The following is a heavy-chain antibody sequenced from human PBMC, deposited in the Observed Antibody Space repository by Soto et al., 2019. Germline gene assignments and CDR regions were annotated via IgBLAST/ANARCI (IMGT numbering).Heavy chain of an antibody. Sequence: PSETLSLTCTVSGGSISSYYWSWIRQPPGKGLEWIWYIYYSGSTNYNPSLKSRVTISLDTSKKQFSLKLSSVTAAGTAVYYCARLSYCSGGSCYGRYYFDDWGQGTLVTVSS. J-gene: IGHJ4*02. D-gene: IGHD2-15*01. CDR2: IYYSGST. CDR3: ARLSYCSGGSCYGRYYFDD. V-gene: IGHV4-59*01. CDR1: GGSISSYY.